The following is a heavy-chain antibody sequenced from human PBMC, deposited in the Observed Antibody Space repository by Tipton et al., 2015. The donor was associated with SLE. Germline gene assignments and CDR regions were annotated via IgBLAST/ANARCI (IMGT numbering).Heavy chain of an antibody. J-gene: IGHJ4*02. CDR1: GESLSGHY. V-gene: IGHV4-34*01. CDR2: INHSGRI. D-gene: IGHD3-3*01. Sequence: TLSLTCTVYGESLSGHYWVWIRQPPGKGLEWIGDINHSGRIDYNPSLMSRVTISVDTSKNQFSLKLTSVTAADTAVYYCARHEDITVFGVVYYWGPGTLVTVSS. CDR3: ARHEDITVFGVVYY.